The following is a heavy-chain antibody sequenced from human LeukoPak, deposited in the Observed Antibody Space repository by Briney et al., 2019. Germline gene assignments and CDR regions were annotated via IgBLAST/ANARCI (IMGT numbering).Heavy chain of an antibody. D-gene: IGHD1-26*01. J-gene: IGHJ4*02. CDR1: GFTFSTNA. CDR2: ISGSGPST. V-gene: IGHV3-23*01. CDR3: AKDVGKWESLHFFDY. Sequence: GGSLRLSCLTSGFTFSTNAMSWVRQAPGKGLEWISGISGSGPSTYYADSVTGRFTISRDNSRNTLYLQMNSLRGDDTAVYYCAKDVGKWESLHFFDYWGQGTLVTVSS.